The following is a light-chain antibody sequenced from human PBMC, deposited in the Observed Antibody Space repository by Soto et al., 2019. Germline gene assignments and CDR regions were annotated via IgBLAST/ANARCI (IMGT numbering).Light chain of an antibody. V-gene: IGKV3-20*01. CDR1: QRVSSSY. CDR3: QQYGSSPYT. CDR2: GAS. J-gene: IGKJ2*01. Sequence: EIVLTQSPGTLSLSPGEKDTLSCRASQRVSSSYLAWYQQKPGQAPRLLIYGASSRTTGIPDWFSGSGSGTDFTLTISRLEPEDFAVYYCQQYGSSPYTFGQGTKVDIK.